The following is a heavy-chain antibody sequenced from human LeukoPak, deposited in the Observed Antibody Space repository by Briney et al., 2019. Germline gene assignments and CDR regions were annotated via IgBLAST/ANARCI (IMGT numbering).Heavy chain of an antibody. CDR3: ARGPVVVASSRKLNYYMDV. CDR2: IYSGGST. V-gene: IGHV3-53*01. J-gene: IGHJ6*03. CDR1: GFTVSSNY. D-gene: IGHD2-15*01. Sequence: GGSLRLSCAASGFTVSSNYMSWVRQAPGKGLEWVSVIYSGGSTYYADSVKGRFTISRDNSKNTLYLQMNSLRAEDTAVYYCARGPVVVASSRKLNYYMDVWGKGTTVTVSS.